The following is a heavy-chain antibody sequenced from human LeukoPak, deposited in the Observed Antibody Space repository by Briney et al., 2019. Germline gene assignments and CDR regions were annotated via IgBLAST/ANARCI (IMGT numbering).Heavy chain of an antibody. CDR1: GFTFSSYG. CDR2: IWYDGSNK. J-gene: IGHJ4*02. D-gene: IGHD4-23*01. Sequence: GGSLRLSCAASGFTFSSYGMHWVRQAPGKGLEWVAVIWYDGSNKYYADSVKGRFTISRDNSKNTQYLQMNSLRAEDTAVYYCAKDRYGGPFDYWGQGTLVTVSS. CDR3: AKDRYGGPFDY. V-gene: IGHV3-33*06.